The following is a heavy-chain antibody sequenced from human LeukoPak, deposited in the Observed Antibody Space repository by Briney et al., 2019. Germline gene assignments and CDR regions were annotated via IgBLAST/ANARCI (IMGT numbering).Heavy chain of an antibody. V-gene: IGHV3-30*18. J-gene: IGHJ4*02. CDR3: AKDIWQQLEYYFDY. Sequence: GGSLRLSCAASGFTFSSYGMHWVRQAPGKGLEWVAVISYDGSNKYYADSVKGRFTISRDNSKNTLYLQMNSLRAEDTALYYCAKDIWQQLEYYFDYWGQGTLVTVSS. CDR2: ISYDGSNK. CDR1: GFTFSSYG. D-gene: IGHD6-13*01.